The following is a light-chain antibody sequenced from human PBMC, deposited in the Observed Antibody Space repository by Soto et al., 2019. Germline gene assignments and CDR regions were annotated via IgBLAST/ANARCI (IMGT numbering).Light chain of an antibody. CDR1: QSISSY. CDR2: AAS. CDR3: QQSYSTPPWT. J-gene: IGKJ1*01. Sequence: DIQMTQSPSSLSASVGDRVTITCRASQSISSYLNWYQTKPGKAPKLTIYAASSLQSGVQSRFSSSGSGTDFTLTISSLQTEDFATYYCQQSYSTPPWTFGQGTKVEIK. V-gene: IGKV1-39*01.